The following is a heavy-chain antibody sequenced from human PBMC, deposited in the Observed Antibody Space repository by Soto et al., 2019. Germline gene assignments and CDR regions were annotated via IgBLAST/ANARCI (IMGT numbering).Heavy chain of an antibody. CDR2: ISYDGSNK. V-gene: IGHV3-30*18. CDR3: AKGLYYVPDY. J-gene: IGHJ4*02. CDR1: GFTFSSYG. Sequence: QVQLVESGGGVVQPGRSLRLSCAASGFTFSSYGMHWVRQAPGKGLEWVAVISYDGSNKYYADSVKGRFTISRDNSQNTLYLQMNSLRAEDTAVYYCAKGLYYVPDYWGQGTLVTVSS. D-gene: IGHD3-16*01.